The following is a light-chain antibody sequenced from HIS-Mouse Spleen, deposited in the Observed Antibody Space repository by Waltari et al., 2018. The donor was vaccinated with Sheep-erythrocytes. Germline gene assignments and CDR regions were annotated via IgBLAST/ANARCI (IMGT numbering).Light chain of an antibody. CDR3: CSYAGSYNHV. V-gene: IGLV2-11*01. J-gene: IGLJ1*01. CDR1: SSDVGGYNY. CDR2: DVS. Sequence: QSALTQPRSVSGSPGQSVTISCTGTSSDVGGYNYVSWYQQHPGKAPKLRLYDVSKRDSGVPDRFSGSKSGKTASLTISGLQAEDEADYYCCSYAGSYNHVFATGTKVTVL.